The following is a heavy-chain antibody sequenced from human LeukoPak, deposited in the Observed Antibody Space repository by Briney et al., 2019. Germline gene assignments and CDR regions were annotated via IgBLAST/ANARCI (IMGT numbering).Heavy chain of an antibody. J-gene: IGHJ4*02. CDR3: AREVGGGYHYFDL. D-gene: IGHD1-26*01. CDR2: LPSGGGT. CDR1: GFTVSGAY. Sequence: GGSLRLSCAASGFTVSGAYMSWVRQTLGKGLEWVSHLPSGGGTVYADSVKGRFTISRDISKNTLYLQMNSLRAEDTAVYFCAREVGGGYHYFDLWGQGTLVTVSS. V-gene: IGHV3-66*01.